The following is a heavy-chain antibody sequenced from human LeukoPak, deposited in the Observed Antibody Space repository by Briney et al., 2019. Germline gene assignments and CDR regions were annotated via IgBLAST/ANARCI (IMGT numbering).Heavy chain of an antibody. Sequence: GGSLRLSCAASGFTFSSYSINWVRQAPGKGLEWVSYISGSSSVTYYADSVKGRFTISRDNAKNSLYLQMNRLRAEDTAVYYCARDLSSAWSILVDWGQGTLVTVSS. CDR3: ARDLSSAWSILVD. CDR1: GFTFSSYS. V-gene: IGHV3-48*04. J-gene: IGHJ4*02. CDR2: ISGSSSVT. D-gene: IGHD6-19*01.